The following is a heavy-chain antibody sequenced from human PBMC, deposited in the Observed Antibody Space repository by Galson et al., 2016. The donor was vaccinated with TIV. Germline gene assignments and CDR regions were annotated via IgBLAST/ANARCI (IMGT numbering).Heavy chain of an antibody. CDR1: GGTFSSYA. D-gene: IGHD2-21*02. V-gene: IGHV1-69*15. CDR3: ARVRDSYYFDS. J-gene: IGHJ4*02. Sequence: SVKVSCKASGGTFSSYAFSWVRQAPGQGLEWMGRIIGMFGTTNYAQKFQGRVTITADELTSTAYMELSSLRSEDTAMYYCARVRDSYYFDSWGQGTLVTVSS. CDR2: IIGMFGTT.